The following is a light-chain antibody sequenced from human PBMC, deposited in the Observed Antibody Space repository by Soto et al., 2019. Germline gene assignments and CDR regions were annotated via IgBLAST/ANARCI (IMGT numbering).Light chain of an antibody. V-gene: IGKV2-28*01. Sequence: DIVMTQSPLSLPVTPGEPASISCRSSRSLLHSNGYNSLDWYLQKPGQSPRLLIYLGSNRASGVPDRFSGSGSGTEFTLKISRVEAEDVGVYYCMQALDIPCTFGQGTKLEIK. CDR1: RSLLHSNGYNS. CDR3: MQALDIPCT. CDR2: LGS. J-gene: IGKJ2*02.